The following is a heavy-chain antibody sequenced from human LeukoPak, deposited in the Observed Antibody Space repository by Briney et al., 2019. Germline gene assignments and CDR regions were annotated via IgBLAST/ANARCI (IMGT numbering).Heavy chain of an antibody. CDR3: AKDQIDCSGGSCIYYYYYSMDV. V-gene: IGHV3-30*18. J-gene: IGHJ6*03. D-gene: IGHD2-15*01. CDR2: ISYDGSNK. Sequence: GRSLRLSCAASGFTFSSYGMHWVRQAPGKGLEWVAVISYDGSNKYYVDSVKGRFTTSRDNSKNALYLQLNSLRAEDTALYYCAKDQIDCSGGSCIYYYYYSMDVWGKGTTVTVSS. CDR1: GFTFSSYG.